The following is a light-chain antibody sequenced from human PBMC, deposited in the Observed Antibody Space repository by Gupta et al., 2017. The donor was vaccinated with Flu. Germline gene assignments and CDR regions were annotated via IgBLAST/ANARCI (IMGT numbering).Light chain of an antibody. CDR1: QTIRSSY. V-gene: IGKV3-20*01. CDR2: GAS. CDR3: QQYGSSPPWT. J-gene: IGKJ1*01. Sequence: ATLSCRASQTIRSSYLAWYQQKPGQAPRLLIYGASSRATGVPDRFSGSGSGTDFTLTISRLEPGDFAVYYCQQYGSSPPWTFGQGTKVEIK.